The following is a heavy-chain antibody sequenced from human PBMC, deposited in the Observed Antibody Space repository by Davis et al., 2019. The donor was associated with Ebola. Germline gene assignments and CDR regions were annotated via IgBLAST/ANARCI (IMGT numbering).Heavy chain of an antibody. CDR1: GFTFITYS. V-gene: IGHV3-48*01. CDR2: ISSSVSTL. Sequence: PGGSLRLSCAASGFTFITYSMNWVRQASGKGLEWVSYISSSVSTLYYADSVKGRFTISRDHSMGTLFLQMNTLRAEDTAVYYCARVNYYSKSFDHWGRGTLVTVSS. CDR3: ARVNYYSKSFDH. J-gene: IGHJ4*02. D-gene: IGHD3-10*01.